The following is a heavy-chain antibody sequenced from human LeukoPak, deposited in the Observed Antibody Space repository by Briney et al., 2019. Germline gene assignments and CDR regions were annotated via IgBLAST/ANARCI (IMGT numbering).Heavy chain of an antibody. CDR2: VTADGSRT. J-gene: IGHJ4*02. Sequence: PGRSLRLSCAASGFTFSSHWMHWVRQAPGKGLVWVSYVTADGSRTAYADSVKGRFTISRDNAKNTVYLQMNSLRVEDTAVYYCIRDGSGTYPLVYWGQGTLVTVSP. D-gene: IGHD3-10*01. V-gene: IGHV3-74*03. CDR1: GFTFSSHW. CDR3: IRDGSGTYPLVY.